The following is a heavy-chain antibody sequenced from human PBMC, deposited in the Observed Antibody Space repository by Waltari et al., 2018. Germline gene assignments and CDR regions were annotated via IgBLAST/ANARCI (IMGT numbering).Heavy chain of an antibody. Sequence: QVQLVQSGAEVKKPGSSVKVSCKASGGTFSSYAISWVRQAPGHGLEWMGRSSPRHWIKNYAKKFQGRGTITADKSTSTAYMELSSLRSEDTAVYYCAREHIVVVTATHPLYYFDYWGQGTLVTVSS. CDR1: GGTFSSYA. D-gene: IGHD2-21*02. CDR2: SSPRHWIK. V-gene: IGHV1-69*04. CDR3: AREHIVVVTATHPLYYFDY. J-gene: IGHJ4*02.